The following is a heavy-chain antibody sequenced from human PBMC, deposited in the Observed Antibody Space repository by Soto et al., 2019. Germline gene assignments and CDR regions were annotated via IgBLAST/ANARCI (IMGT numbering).Heavy chain of an antibody. V-gene: IGHV4-59*01. D-gene: IGHD2-2*01. J-gene: IGHJ6*02. Sequence: QVQLQESGPGLVKPSETLSLTCTVSGGSISSYYWCWIRQSPGKGLEWIGYIHYSGSTKSNPSLKSRVTKSVYTSRNQVSMKLSSVTAADAAVYFCARARYQLLHPYYYGMDVWGQGTTVTVSS. CDR3: ARARYQLLHPYYYGMDV. CDR1: GGSISSYY. CDR2: IHYSGST.